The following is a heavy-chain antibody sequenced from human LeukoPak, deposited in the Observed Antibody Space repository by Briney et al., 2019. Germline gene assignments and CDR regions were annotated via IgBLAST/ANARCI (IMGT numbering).Heavy chain of an antibody. Sequence: SETLSLTCAVYGGSFSGYYWSWIRQPPGKGLEWIGEINHSGSPNYNPSLKSRVTISVDTSKNQFSLKLSSVTAADTAVYYCARRSYGYYYYWGKGTLVTVSS. CDR3: ARRSYGYYYY. J-gene: IGHJ4*02. V-gene: IGHV4-34*01. CDR2: INHSGSP. CDR1: GGSFSGYY. D-gene: IGHD5-18*01.